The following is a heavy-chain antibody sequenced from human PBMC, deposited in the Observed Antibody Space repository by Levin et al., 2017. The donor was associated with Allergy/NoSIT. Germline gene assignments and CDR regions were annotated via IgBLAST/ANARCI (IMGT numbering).Heavy chain of an antibody. J-gene: IGHJ6*02. D-gene: IGHD6-19*01. V-gene: IGHV1-24*01. CDR2: FDPEDGET. CDR3: ATPGGGSDWGYYYYGMDV. CDR1: GYTLTELS. Sequence: ASVKVSCKVSGYTLTELSMHWVRQAPGKGLEWMGGFDPEDGETIYAQKFQGRVTMTEDTSTDTAYMELSSLRSEDTAVYYCATPGGGSDWGYYYYGMDVWGQGTTVTVSS.